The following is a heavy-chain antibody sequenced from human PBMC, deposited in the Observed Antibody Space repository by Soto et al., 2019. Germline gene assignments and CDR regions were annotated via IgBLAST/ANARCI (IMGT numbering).Heavy chain of an antibody. J-gene: IGHJ6*03. CDR1: GFTFTTYS. Sequence: EVQLAESGGGLVQPGGSLRLSCAASGFTFTTYSMNWVRQAPGMGLEWVSYISSSGSAIYYADSVKGQFIISRDNAKNSLYLQMNNLGAEDTAVYYCARGTPVAPLFEYSYYYMDVWGKGTTVNVSS. V-gene: IGHV3-48*01. D-gene: IGHD3-16*01. CDR3: ARGTPVAPLFEYSYYYMDV. CDR2: ISSSGSAI.